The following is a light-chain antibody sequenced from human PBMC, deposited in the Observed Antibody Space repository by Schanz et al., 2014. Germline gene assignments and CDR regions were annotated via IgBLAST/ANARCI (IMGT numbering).Light chain of an antibody. V-gene: IGKV3-20*01. CDR3: QQYGSSPPLT. Sequence: EIVMTQSPGTLSLSPGERATLSCRASQSVRSNYLAWYQQKPGQAPRLLIYGASNRASGIPDRFSGSGSGTDFTLTISRMEPEDFAVYYCQQYGSSPPLTFGGGTKVEIK. CDR2: GAS. CDR1: QSVRSNY. J-gene: IGKJ4*01.